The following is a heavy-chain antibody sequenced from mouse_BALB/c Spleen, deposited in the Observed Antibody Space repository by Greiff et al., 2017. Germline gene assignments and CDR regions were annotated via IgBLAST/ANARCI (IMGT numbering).Heavy chain of an antibody. Sequence: QVQLQQSGAELMKPGASVKISCKATGYTFSSYWIEWVKQRPGHGLEWIGEILPGSGSTNYNEKFKGKATFTADTSSNTAYMQLSSLTSEDSAVYYCARGMIYYYGSSYRGYYAMDYWGQGTSVTVSS. CDR2: ILPGSGST. CDR1: GYTFSSYW. V-gene: IGHV1-9*01. D-gene: IGHD1-1*01. J-gene: IGHJ4*01. CDR3: ARGMIYYYGSSYRGYYAMDY.